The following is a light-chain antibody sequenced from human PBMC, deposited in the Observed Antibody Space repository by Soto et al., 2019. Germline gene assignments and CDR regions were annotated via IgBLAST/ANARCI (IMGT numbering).Light chain of an antibody. V-gene: IGKV1-5*03. CDR2: TAS. Sequence: DIQMTQSPSTLSASVGDRVTITCRASQSVSSWLAWYQQKPGKAPNLLIYTASSLESGAPSRFSGRGSGTEFTFIISSLQTDDFATYYRQKYNSAWTFGQGTTVEIK. J-gene: IGKJ1*01. CDR3: QKYNSAWT. CDR1: QSVSSW.